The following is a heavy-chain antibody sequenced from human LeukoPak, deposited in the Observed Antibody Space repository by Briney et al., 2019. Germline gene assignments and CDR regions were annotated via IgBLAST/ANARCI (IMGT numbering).Heavy chain of an antibody. J-gene: IGHJ5*02. D-gene: IGHD2-2*01. CDR3: ARGSDIVVVPAAYNWFDP. CDR2: INPNSGGT. V-gene: IGHV1-2*04. Sequence: GASVKVSCKASGYTFTGYYMHWVRQAPGQGLEWMGWINPNSGGTNYAQKFQGWVTMTRDTSISTAYMELSRLRSDDTAVCYCARGSDIVVVPAAYNWFDPWGQGTLVTVSS. CDR1: GYTFTGYY.